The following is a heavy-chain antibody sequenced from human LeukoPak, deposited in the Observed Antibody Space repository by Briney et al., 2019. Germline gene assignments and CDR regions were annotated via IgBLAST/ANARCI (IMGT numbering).Heavy chain of an antibody. CDR3: ARGDYYYDSSADDPFDI. Sequence: PSETLSLTYTVSGGSIRGGSYYWGWVRQPPGKGLEWIGSIYYSGSTDYNPSLKSRVTISVDTSKNQFSLKLSSVTAADTAVYYCARGDYYYDSSADDPFDIWGQGTMVTVSS. CDR2: IYYSGST. CDR1: GGSIRGGSYY. J-gene: IGHJ3*02. V-gene: IGHV4-39*07. D-gene: IGHD3-22*01.